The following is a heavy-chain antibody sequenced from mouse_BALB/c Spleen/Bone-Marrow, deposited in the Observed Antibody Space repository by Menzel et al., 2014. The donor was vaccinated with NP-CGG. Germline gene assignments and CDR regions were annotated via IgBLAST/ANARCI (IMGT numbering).Heavy chain of an antibody. V-gene: IGHV1-20*02. CDR1: GYSFTGYF. CDR3: ARSRYGNYNY. CDR2: INPYNGDT. Sequence: EVQLQQSGPELVKPGASVKISCKASGYSFTGYFMNWVMQSHGKSLEWIGRINPYNGDTFYNQKFKGKATLTVDKSSSTAHMELRSLASEGSAVYYCARSRYGNYNYWGQGTTLTVSS. D-gene: IGHD2-1*01. J-gene: IGHJ2*01.